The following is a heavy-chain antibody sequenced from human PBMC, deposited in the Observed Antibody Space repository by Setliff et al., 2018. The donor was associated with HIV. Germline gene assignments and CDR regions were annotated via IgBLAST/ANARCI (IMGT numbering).Heavy chain of an antibody. CDR2: IYYSGST. Sequence: SETLSLTCTVSGGSISGSLYYWGWIRQPPGKGLEWIGSIYYSGSTYYNPSLKSRITISVDTSKNQFSLKLSSVTAADTAVYYCARKNRYCSGGSCYYFDSWGLGTLVTVSS. CDR3: ARKNRYCSGGSCYYFDS. V-gene: IGHV4-39*01. CDR1: GGSISGSLYY. D-gene: IGHD2-15*01. J-gene: IGHJ4*02.